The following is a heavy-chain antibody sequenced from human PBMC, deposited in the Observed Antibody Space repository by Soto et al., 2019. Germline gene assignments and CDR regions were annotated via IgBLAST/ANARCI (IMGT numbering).Heavy chain of an antibody. J-gene: IGHJ4*02. D-gene: IGHD6-6*01. V-gene: IGHV6-1*01. CDR2: TYYRSKLYN. CDR1: VDSVSSNSAA. Sequence: SQTLSLTCAISVDSVSSNSAAWNWISQSPSRGLEWLGRTYYRSKLYNDYAVSVKSRITIKPDTYKNQFSLQLNSVTPEDTAVYYCAAAARDFALDYWGQGTLVTVSS. CDR3: AAAARDFALDY.